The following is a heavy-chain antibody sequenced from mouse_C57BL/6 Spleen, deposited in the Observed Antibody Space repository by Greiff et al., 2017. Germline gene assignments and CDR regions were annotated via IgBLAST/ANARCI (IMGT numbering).Heavy chain of an antibody. CDR3: TRERATSRLLTTTLFDY. V-gene: IGHV5-9-1*02. D-gene: IGHD3-1*01. Sequence: EVKVVESGEGLVKPGGSLKLSCAASGFTFSSYAMSWVRQTPEKRLEWVAYISSGGDYIYYADTVKGRFTISRDNARNTLYLQMSSLKSEDTAMYYCTRERATSRLLTTTLFDYWGQGTTLTVSS. J-gene: IGHJ2*01. CDR2: ISSGGDYI. CDR1: GFTFSSYA.